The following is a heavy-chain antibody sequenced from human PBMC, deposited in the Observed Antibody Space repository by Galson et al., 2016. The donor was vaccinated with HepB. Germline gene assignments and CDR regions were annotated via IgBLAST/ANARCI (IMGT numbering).Heavy chain of an antibody. D-gene: IGHD3-10*01. CDR3: ASSVRGSGSPPGGY. Sequence: SLRLSCAASGSTFRTYWMHWVRQSPGKGLVWVSRINSDGSSTGFADSVKGRFTISRDNAKNTLYLQMNSLRAEDTAVYYCASSVRGSGSPPGGYWGQGTLVTVSS. V-gene: IGHV3-74*01. CDR1: GSTFRTYW. J-gene: IGHJ4*02. CDR2: INSDGSST.